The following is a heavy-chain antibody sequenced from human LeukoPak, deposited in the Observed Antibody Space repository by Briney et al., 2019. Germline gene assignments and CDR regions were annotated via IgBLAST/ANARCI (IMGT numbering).Heavy chain of an antibody. CDR3: ARSVESSPYYFDY. CDR1: GGSISSGGYY. V-gene: IGHV4-31*03. CDR2: IYYSGST. Sequence: SETLSLTCTVSGGSISSGGYYWSWIRQHPGKGLEWIGYIYYSGSTYYNPSLKSRVTISVDTSKNQFSLKLSSVTAADTAVYYCARSVESSPYYFDYWGQGTLVTVSS. J-gene: IGHJ4*02.